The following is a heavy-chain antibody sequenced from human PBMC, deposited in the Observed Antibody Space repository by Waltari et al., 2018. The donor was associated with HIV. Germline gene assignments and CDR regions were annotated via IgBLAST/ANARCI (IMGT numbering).Heavy chain of an antibody. Sequence: QVQLQESGPGLVKPSQTLSLTCTVSGGSLSSGSYYWSWIRQPAGKGLEWIGRIYTSGSTNYNPSLKSRVTISVDTSKNQFSLKLSSVTAADTAVYYCARDPYSSGNSHDYDAFDIWGQGTMVTVSS. CDR3: ARDPYSSGNSHDYDAFDI. CDR2: IYTSGST. CDR1: GGSLSSGSYY. V-gene: IGHV4-61*02. J-gene: IGHJ3*02. D-gene: IGHD6-19*01.